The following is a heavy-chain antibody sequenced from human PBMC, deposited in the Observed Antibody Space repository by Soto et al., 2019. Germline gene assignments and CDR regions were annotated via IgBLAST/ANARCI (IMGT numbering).Heavy chain of an antibody. V-gene: IGHV4-39*01. CDR3: ARYHYKFWDYGDYVYAFDI. CDR1: GGSISSSSYY. Sequence: QLQLQESGPGLVKPSETLSLTCTVSGGSISSSSYYWGWIRQPPGKGLEWIGSIYYSGSTYYNPSLKSRVTISVDTSKNQFSLKLSSVTAADTAVYYCARYHYKFWDYGDYVYAFDIWGQGTMVTVSS. D-gene: IGHD4-17*01. CDR2: IYYSGST. J-gene: IGHJ3*02.